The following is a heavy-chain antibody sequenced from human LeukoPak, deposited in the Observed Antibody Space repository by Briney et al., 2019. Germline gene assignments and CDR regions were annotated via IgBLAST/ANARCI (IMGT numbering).Heavy chain of an antibody. Sequence: PAGSLTLSCAASGFTFSTFSMIWLRQPPGKGLEWVSSISSSSTYIYYASSVNGRSIISLHNAKNSLYLQMNSLRAEETALYYCARVPIFGVVKMYYMDVWGEGTTVTVSS. V-gene: IGHV3-21*01. CDR1: GFTFSTFS. CDR3: ARVPIFGVVKMYYMDV. CDR2: ISSSSTYI. J-gene: IGHJ6*03. D-gene: IGHD3-3*01.